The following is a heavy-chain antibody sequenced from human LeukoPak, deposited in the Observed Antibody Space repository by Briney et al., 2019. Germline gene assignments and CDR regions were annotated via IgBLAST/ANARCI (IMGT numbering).Heavy chain of an antibody. CDR3: ARGRDLFLDS. D-gene: IGHD2-21*01. CDR2: TYYRSKWFN. CDR1: GDSVSNNGAA. V-gene: IGHV6-1*01. Sequence: SQILSLTYAISGDSVSNNGAAWNWIRQSPSRGLEWLGRTYYRSKWFNDYAESVKSRITINPDTSKNQFSLQLNSVTPEDTAVYYCARGRDLFLDSWGQGTLVTVSS. J-gene: IGHJ4*02.